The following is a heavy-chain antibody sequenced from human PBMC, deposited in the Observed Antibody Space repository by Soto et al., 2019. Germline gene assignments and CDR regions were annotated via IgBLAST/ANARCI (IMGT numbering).Heavy chain of an antibody. CDR3: AKDLPFDP. CDR1: GFTFSSYG. J-gene: IGHJ5*02. V-gene: IGHV3-30*18. Sequence: GGSLRLSCAASGFTFSSYGMHWVRQAPGKGLEWVAVISYDGSNKYYADSVKGRFTISRDNSKSTLYLQMNSLRAEDTAVYYCAKDLPFDPWGQGTLVTVSS. CDR2: ISYDGSNK.